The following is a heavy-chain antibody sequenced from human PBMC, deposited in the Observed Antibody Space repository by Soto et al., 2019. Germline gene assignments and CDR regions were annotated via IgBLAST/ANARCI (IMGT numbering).Heavy chain of an antibody. CDR1: GGSISSGDYY. CDR3: ASPKRFSYGMDV. CDR2: IYYSGST. V-gene: IGHV4-30-4*01. Sequence: SSETLSLTCTVSGGSISSGDYYWSWIRQPPGKGLEWIGYIYYSGSTYYNPSLKSRVTISVDTSKNQFSLKLSSVTAADTAVYYCASPKRFSYGMDVWGQGTTVTVSS. D-gene: IGHD3-3*01. J-gene: IGHJ6*02.